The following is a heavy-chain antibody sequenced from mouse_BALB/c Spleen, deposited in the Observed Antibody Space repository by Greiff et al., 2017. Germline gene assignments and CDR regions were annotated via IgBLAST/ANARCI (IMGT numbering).Heavy chain of an antibody. Sequence: QVQLQQPGPELVKPGASVRISCKASGYTFTSYYIHWVKQRPGQGLEWIGWIYPGNVNTKYNEKFKGKATLTADKSSSTAYMQLSSLTSEDSAVYFCARDRYGAMDYWGQGTSVTVSS. CDR3: ARDRYGAMDY. CDR1: GYTFTSYY. V-gene: IGHV1S56*01. CDR2: IYPGNVNT. J-gene: IGHJ4*01. D-gene: IGHD2-14*01.